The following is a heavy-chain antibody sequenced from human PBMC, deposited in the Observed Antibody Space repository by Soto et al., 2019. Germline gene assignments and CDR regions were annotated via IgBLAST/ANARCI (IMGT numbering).Heavy chain of an antibody. D-gene: IGHD4-17*01. CDR2: IYYSGST. J-gene: IGHJ3*02. Sequence: QLQLQESGPGLVKPSETLSLTCTVSGGSISSSSYYWGWIRQPPGKGLEWIGSIYYSGSTYYNPSLKRRVTISVDTSKNQFSLKLSSVTAADTAVYYCARMTTVIDAFDIWGQGTMVTVSS. V-gene: IGHV4-39*01. CDR1: GGSISSSSYY. CDR3: ARMTTVIDAFDI.